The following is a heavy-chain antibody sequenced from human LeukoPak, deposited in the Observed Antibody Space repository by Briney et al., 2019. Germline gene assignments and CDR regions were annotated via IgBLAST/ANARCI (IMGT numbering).Heavy chain of an antibody. V-gene: IGHV4-31*03. CDR2: IYYSGST. CDR1: GGSISSGGYY. Sequence: PSETLSLTCTVSGGSISSGGYYWSWIRQHPGKGLEWIGYIYYSGSTYYNPSLKSRVAISVDTPKNQFSLKLSSVTAADTAVYYCAREAYGSGGNDYWGQGTLVTVSS. CDR3: AREAYGSGGNDY. J-gene: IGHJ4*02. D-gene: IGHD3-10*01.